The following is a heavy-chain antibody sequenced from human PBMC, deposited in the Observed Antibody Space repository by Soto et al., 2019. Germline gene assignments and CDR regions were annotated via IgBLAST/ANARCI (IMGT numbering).Heavy chain of an antibody. D-gene: IGHD1-1*01. V-gene: IGHV4-4*02. CDR3: ARVRQGCSANNCYFDP. CDR2: VHISGHS. Sequence: LSLTCTLPGGSVRAPDWWNWVRQSPDKGLEWIAEVHISGHSNYNPSLRSRVSVSIDSSKNQFYLNLNSVTAADTAIYYCARVRQGCSANNCYFDPWGQGTQVTVSS. CDR1: GGSVRAPDW. J-gene: IGHJ5*01.